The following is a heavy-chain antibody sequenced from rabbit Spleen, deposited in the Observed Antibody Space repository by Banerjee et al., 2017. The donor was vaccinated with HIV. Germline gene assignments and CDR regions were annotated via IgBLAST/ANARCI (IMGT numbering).Heavy chain of an antibody. Sequence: EQLEESGGGLVKPEGSLTLTCKASGVSLNDKDVMCWVRQAPGKGLEWIASINIVTGKSVSAHWAKGRFPMSRTSSTTVTLQMTSRTAADTATYFCARPSSRGYYSSNDFKLWVQGTLVTVS. V-gene: IGHV1S45*01. CDR2: INIVTGKS. D-gene: IGHD1-1*01. J-gene: IGHJ4*01. CDR3: ARPSSRGYYSSNDFKL. CDR1: GVSLNDKDV.